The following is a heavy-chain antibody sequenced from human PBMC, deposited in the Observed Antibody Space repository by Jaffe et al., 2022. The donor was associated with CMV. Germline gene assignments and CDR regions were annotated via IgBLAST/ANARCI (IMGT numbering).Heavy chain of an antibody. CDR1: GISFDDHA. J-gene: IGHJ4*02. V-gene: IGHV3-9*01. Sequence: EVQLVESGGGLVQPGRSLRLTCAASGISFDDHAMQWVRQAPGKGLEWVAGISLKSAETAYAGSVRGRFTISRDNAKNSLYLQMNSLRTEDTALYFCAKGVRTWAPDYWGQGTLVTVSS. CDR3: AKGVRTWAPDY. CDR2: ISLKSAET. D-gene: IGHD2-2*01.